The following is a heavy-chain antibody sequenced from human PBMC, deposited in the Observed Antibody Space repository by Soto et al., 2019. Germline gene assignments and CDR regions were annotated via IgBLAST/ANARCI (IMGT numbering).Heavy chain of an antibody. J-gene: IGHJ4*02. CDR1: GFTFSRYA. D-gene: IGHD4-17*01. Sequence: QVQLVESGGGVIQPGRSLRLSCAASGFTFSRYAMHWVRQAPGKGLEWVAVISYDGSSQYYPDSVKGRFSIYRDDSTNTLHLQMNSLRPEHTDVYYCASDLGPGDLRPLFEYWGQGILVTVYS. CDR3: ASDLGPGDLRPLFEY. CDR2: ISYDGSSQ. V-gene: IGHV3-30-3*01.